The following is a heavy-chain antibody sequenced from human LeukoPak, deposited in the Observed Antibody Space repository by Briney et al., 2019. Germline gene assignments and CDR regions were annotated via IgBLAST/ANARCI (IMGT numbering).Heavy chain of an antibody. CDR3: ARHRRGAAAFDY. V-gene: IGHV4-59*08. CDR2: IYYSGST. D-gene: IGHD6-13*01. J-gene: IGHJ4*02. CDR1: GGSISSYY. Sequence: SETLSLTCTVSGGSISSYYWSWIRQPPGKGLEWIGYIYYSGSTNYNPSLKSRVTISVDTSKNHFSLKLSSVTAADTAVYYCARHRRGAAAFDYWGQGTLVTVSS.